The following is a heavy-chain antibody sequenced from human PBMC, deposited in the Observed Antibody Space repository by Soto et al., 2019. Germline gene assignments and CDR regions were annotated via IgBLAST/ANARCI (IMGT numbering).Heavy chain of an antibody. V-gene: IGHV1-46*01. Sequence: GASEKVSCKASGYIFTAYSMHWVRQAPGQGLEWMGVVNPSGGSTNYAQKFQGRITVTRDTSTSTVYMDLSSLTSEDTAVYYCAREENCSDGICYSEYFQRWGQGTLVTVSS. J-gene: IGHJ1*01. CDR1: GYIFTAYS. CDR3: AREENCSDGICYSEYFQR. CDR2: VNPSGGST. D-gene: IGHD2-15*01.